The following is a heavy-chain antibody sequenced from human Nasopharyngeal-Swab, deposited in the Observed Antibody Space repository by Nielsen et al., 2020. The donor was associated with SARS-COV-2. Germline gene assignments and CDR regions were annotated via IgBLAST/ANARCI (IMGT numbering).Heavy chain of an antibody. D-gene: IGHD1-26*01. CDR3: ARDFSGSYYYYGMDV. CDR1: GFTFSSYS. Sequence: LSLTCAASGFTFSSYSMNWVRQAPGKGLEWVAVISYDGSNKYYADSVKGRFTISRDNSKNTLYLQMNSLRAEDTAVYYCARDFSGSYYYYGMDVWGQGTTVTVSS. J-gene: IGHJ6*02. V-gene: IGHV3-30*03. CDR2: ISYDGSNK.